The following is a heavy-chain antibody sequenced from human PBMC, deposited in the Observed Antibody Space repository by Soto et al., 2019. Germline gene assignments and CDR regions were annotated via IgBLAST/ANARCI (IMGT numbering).Heavy chain of an antibody. CDR2: LYRGGYI. V-gene: IGHV3-53*01. J-gene: IGHJ6*02. CDR3: ARPDENSFPSGLDV. CDR1: GMRVDYYH. Sequence: HGGSLSLSWQFSGMRVDYYHLTLGRPAPGRGLEWVSILYRGGYIRYRDSVLGRFTISRDTSKNTLYLQMNYLTVEDTAAYYCARPDENSFPSGLDVWCQGTT. D-gene: IGHD4-4*01.